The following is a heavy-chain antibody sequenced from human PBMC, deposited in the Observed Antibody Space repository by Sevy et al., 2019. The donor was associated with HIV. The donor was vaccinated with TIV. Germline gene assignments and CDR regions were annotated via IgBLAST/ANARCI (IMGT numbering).Heavy chain of an antibody. CDR1: GFTFSSYS. Sequence: GGSLRLSCAASGFTFSSYSMNWVRQAPGQGLEWVSSISSSSSYIYYADSVKGRFTTSRDNAKNSLYLQMNSLRAEDTAVYYCARVHSGSSWYDFNYYYYGMDVWGQGTTVTVSS. CDR3: ARVHSGSSWYDFNYYYYGMDV. J-gene: IGHJ6*02. CDR2: ISSSSSYI. V-gene: IGHV3-21*01. D-gene: IGHD6-13*01.